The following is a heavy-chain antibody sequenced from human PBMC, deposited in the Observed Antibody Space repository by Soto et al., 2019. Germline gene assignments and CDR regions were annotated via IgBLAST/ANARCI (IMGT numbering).Heavy chain of an antibody. Sequence: ASVKVSCKASGYTFTSYDINWVRPATGQGLEWMGWMNPNRGNTGYPQKFQGRVRMTRNTSISTAYMELSSLRSEDTAVYYCARGGVVPAAIAILYWFDPWGQGTLVTVSS. D-gene: IGHD2-2*02. CDR1: GYTFTSYD. CDR2: MNPNRGNT. J-gene: IGHJ5*02. V-gene: IGHV1-8*01. CDR3: ARGGVVPAAIAILYWFDP.